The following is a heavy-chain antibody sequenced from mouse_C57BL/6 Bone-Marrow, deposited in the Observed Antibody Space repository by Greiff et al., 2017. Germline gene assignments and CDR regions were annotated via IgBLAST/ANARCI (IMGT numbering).Heavy chain of an antibody. CDR1: GYTFTNYW. CDR3: ARLDGYSYFDY. CDR2: IYPGGGYT. V-gene: IGHV1-63*01. D-gene: IGHD2-3*01. Sequence: VQLQQSGAELVRPGTSVKMSCKASGYTFTNYWIGWAKQRPGHGLEWIGDIYPGGGYTNYNEKFKGKATLTADKSSSTAYMQFSSLTSEDSAVYYCARLDGYSYFDYWGQGTTLTVSS. J-gene: IGHJ2*01.